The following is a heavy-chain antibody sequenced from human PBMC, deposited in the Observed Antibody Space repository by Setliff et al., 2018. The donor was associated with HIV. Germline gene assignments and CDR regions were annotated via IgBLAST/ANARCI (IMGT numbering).Heavy chain of an antibody. D-gene: IGHD2-2*01. Sequence: LSLTCSVSGGSISSNTWSWIRQAPGKGLQWIGFIYNSVTTNYNPSLKSRVTISLDTSKNQFSLKLTSVTAADTAVYYCARGGTSSNWFGPWGQGTRVTGS. CDR1: GGSISSNT. J-gene: IGHJ5*02. V-gene: IGHV4-59*01. CDR2: IYNSVTT. CDR3: ARGGTSSNWFGP.